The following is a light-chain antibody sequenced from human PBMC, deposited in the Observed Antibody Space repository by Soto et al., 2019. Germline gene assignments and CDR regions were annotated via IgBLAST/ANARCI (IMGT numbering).Light chain of an antibody. Sequence: DIVMTQSPDSLAVSLGERATINCKSSQSVLYSSNNKNYLAWYQQKPGQPPKLLIYWASTRESGVPDRFSGSGSGTDFTLTISSLQAEDVAVYYRKPYYSTRTFGQVTKVEIK. J-gene: IGKJ1*01. CDR3: KPYYSTRT. CDR2: WAS. V-gene: IGKV4-1*01. CDR1: QSVLYSSNNKNY.